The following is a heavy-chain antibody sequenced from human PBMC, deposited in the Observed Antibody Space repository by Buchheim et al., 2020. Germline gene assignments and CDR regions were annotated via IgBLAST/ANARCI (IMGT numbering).Heavy chain of an antibody. V-gene: IGHV3-74*01. CDR2: TDSDGSST. J-gene: IGHJ6*02. Sequence: QLVESGGGLVQPGGSLRLSCAASGFTFSNFWMHWVRQAPGKGLVWVSRTDSDGSSTDYADSVKGGFTISRDNAKNRRYLQMNSLRPEDTAVYFCVRDWYGMDVWGRGTT. CDR1: GFTFSNFW. CDR3: VRDWYGMDV.